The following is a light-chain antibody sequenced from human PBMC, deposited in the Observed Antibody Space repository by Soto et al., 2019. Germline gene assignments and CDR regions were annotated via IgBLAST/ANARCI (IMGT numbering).Light chain of an antibody. V-gene: IGKV1-27*01. J-gene: IGKJ5*01. CDR2: AAS. Sequence: DIQMTQSPSSPSASVVNIVTITCLASQAISNYVAWYQQKPGKVPKRLIYAASTLQSGVPSRFSGSGSGTDFTLTISRLEPEDFAVYYCQQCCSSPITFGLGTRLEI. CDR3: QQCCSSPIT. CDR1: QAISNY.